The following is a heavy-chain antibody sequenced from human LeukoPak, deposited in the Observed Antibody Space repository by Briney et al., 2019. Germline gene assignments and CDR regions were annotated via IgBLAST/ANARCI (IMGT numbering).Heavy chain of an antibody. CDR2: ISTDGRDK. J-gene: IGHJ4*02. CDR3: AMTGYSSSWYSRFDC. Sequence: PGRSLRLSCAASGFTFSSHAIHWVRQAPGKGLEWVAVISTDGRDKHHADSVKGRFTISRDNSKNTLYLQMNSLRAEDTAVYYCAMTGYSSSWYSRFDCWGQGTLVTVSS. V-gene: IGHV3-30*03. D-gene: IGHD6-13*01. CDR1: GFTFSSHA.